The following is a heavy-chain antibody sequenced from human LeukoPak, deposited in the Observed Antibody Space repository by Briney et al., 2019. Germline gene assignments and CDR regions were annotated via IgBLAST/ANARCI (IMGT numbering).Heavy chain of an antibody. V-gene: IGHV4-34*01. D-gene: IGHD3-16*01. J-gene: IGHJ4*02. CDR1: GGSFSGYY. Sequence: SETLSLTCAVYGGSFSGYYWSWIRQPPGKGLEWIGEINHSGSTNYNPSLKSRVTISVDTSKNQFSLKLSSVTAADTAVYYCAREPIMITLGGVTAFDYWGQGTLVNVSS. CDR3: AREPIMITLGGVTAFDY. CDR2: INHSGST.